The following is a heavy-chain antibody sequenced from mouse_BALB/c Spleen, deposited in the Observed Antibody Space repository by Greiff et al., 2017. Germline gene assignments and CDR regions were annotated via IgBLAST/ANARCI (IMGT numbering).Heavy chain of an antibody. D-gene: IGHD2-10*02. J-gene: IGHJ4*01. CDR2: ISYSGST. CDR3: ARSERYGNYEAMDY. V-gene: IGHV3-2*02. Sequence: DVKLQESGPGLVKPSQSLSLTCTVTGYSITSDYAWNWIRQFPGNKLEWMGYISYSGSTSYNPSLKSRISITRDTSKNQFFLQLNSVTTEDTATYYCARSERYGNYEAMDYWGQGTSVTVSS. CDR1: GYSITSDYA.